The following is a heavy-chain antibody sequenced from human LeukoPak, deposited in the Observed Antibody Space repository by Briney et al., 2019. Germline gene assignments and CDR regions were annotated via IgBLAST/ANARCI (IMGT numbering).Heavy chain of an antibody. CDR1: GDSVSSNSAA. V-gene: IGHV6-1*01. CDR2: TYYRYKWYN. D-gene: IGHD6-19*01. CDR3: AHVVAVAGTWDAFDI. Sequence: SQTLSLTCAISGDSVSSNSAAWNWIRQSPSRGLEWLGRTYYRYKWYNDYAVSVKSRITTNPDTSKNQFSLQLNSVTPEDTAVYYCAHVVAVAGTWDAFDIWGQGTMVTVSS. J-gene: IGHJ3*02.